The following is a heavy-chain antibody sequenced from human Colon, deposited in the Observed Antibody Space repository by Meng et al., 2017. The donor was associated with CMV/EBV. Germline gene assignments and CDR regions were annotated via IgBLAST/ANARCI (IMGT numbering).Heavy chain of an antibody. Sequence: SETLSLTCTVSGGSITSSFWSWIRQPPGKGLEWIGYIYHSGTTNYNPSLKSRVTMSLDTSQNQFSLRLTSVTAADTAVYYCARVGGDGYNLGLYYVDYWGQGTLVTVSS. CDR1: GGSITSSF. CDR2: IYHSGTT. J-gene: IGHJ4*02. D-gene: IGHD5-24*01. CDR3: ARVGGDGYNLGLYYVDY. V-gene: IGHV4-59*01.